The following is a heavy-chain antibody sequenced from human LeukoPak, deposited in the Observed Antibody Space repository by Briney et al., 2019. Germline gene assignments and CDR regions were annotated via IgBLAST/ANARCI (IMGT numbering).Heavy chain of an antibody. D-gene: IGHD5-24*01. J-gene: IGHJ4*02. CDR1: GGTFSSYA. CDR2: IIPIFGTA. V-gene: IGHV1-69*13. CDR3: ASLEDGYAPRDY. Sequence: SVKVSCKASGGTFSSYAISWVRQAPGQGLEWMGGIIPIFGTANYAQKFQGRVTITADESTSTAYMELSSPRSEDTAVYYCASLEDGYAPRDYWGQGTLVTVSS.